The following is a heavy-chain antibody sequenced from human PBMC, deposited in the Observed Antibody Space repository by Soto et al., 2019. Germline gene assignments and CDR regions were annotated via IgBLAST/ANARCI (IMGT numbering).Heavy chain of an antibody. V-gene: IGHV3-48*03. CDR2: ISSSGSTI. D-gene: IGHD2-21*02. J-gene: IGHJ5*02. CDR3: ASSLVVVTAS. CDR1: GFAFSSYE. Sequence: GGSLRLSCAASGFAFSSYEMNWVRQAPGKGLEWVSYISSSGSTIYYADSVKGRFTISRDNAKNSLYLQMNSLRAEDTAVYYCASSLVVVTASWGQGTLVTVSS.